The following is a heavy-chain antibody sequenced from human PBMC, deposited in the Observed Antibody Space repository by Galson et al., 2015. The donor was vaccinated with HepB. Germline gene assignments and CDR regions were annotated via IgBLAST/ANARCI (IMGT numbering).Heavy chain of an antibody. CDR3: ARDSRSKTDSSGYYSRYYYGMDV. Sequence: SVKVSCKASGGTFSSYTISWVRQAPGQGLEWMGRIIPILGIANYAQKFQGRVTITADKSTSTAYMELSSLRSEDTAVYYCARDSRSKTDSSGYYSRYYYGMDVWGQGTTVTVSS. CDR2: IIPILGIA. J-gene: IGHJ6*02. CDR1: GGTFSSYT. D-gene: IGHD3-22*01. V-gene: IGHV1-69*04.